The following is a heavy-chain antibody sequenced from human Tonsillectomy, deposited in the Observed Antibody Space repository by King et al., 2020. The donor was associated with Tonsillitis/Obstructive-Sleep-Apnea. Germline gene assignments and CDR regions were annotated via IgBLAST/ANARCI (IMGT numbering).Heavy chain of an antibody. D-gene: IGHD2-2*01. J-gene: IGHJ4*02. CDR2: NSRSSSTI. CDR1: GFTFSSYS. CDR3: ARDLYCSSTSCYVPLFDY. V-gene: IGHV3-48*02. Sequence: VQLVESGGGLVQPGGSLRLSCAASGFTFSSYSMNLVRQAPGKGLEWVSYNSRSSSTIYYADSVKGRFTISRDNAKNSLYLQMNSLRDEDTAVYYCARDLYCSSTSCYVPLFDYWGQGTLVTVSS.